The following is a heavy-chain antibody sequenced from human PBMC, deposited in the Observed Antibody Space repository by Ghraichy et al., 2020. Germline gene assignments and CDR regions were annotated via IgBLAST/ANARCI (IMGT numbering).Heavy chain of an antibody. J-gene: IGHJ4*02. CDR1: GFTFSSSW. CDR2: MNQDGSEN. Sequence: GESLNISCAASGFTFSSSWMSWVRQAPGKGLEWVANMNQDGSENSYVDSVKGRFTISRDKAEHSLYLQMNSLRAEDTAEYYCATHNNWAFNYWGQGTLVTVAS. CDR3: ATHNNWAFNY. V-gene: IGHV3-7*01. D-gene: IGHD1-1*01.